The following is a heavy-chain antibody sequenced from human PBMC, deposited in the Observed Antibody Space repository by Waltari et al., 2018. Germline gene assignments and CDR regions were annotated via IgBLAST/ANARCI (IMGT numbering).Heavy chain of an antibody. J-gene: IGHJ3*02. CDR3: ARPLRMGYSSSSNAFDI. Sequence: QLQLQKSGPGLVEPSETLSLTCTVSGGSISSSSYYWGWIRQPPGKGPGWIARIYYGGNPYHNPSVTRRVSSSEYTSKSLICLKLTPVTATDTAMYYCARPLRMGYSSSSNAFDIWGQGTMVTVSS. CDR1: GGSISSSSYY. V-gene: IGHV4-39*01. CDR2: IYYGGNP. D-gene: IGHD6-6*01.